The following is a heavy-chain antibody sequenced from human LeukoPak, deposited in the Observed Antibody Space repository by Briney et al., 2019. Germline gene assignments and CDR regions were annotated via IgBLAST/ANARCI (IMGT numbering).Heavy chain of an antibody. CDR2: VNPNSGGT. J-gene: IGHJ4*02. Sequence: ASEKVSCKASGYTFTDNYMHWVRHAPAQGLEWMGWVNPNSGGTNYAQKFQGRVTMTRGTSTSTAYMELNRLRSDDTAVYYCARGEMGDYYDSSGYYYGFGEGWGQGTLVSVCS. D-gene: IGHD3-22*01. V-gene: IGHV1-2*02. CDR3: ARGEMGDYYDSSGYYYGFGEG. CDR1: GYTFTDNY.